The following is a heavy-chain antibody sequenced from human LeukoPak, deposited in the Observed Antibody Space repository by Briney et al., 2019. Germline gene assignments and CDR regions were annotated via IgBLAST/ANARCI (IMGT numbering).Heavy chain of an antibody. CDR1: GGSISSSSYY. J-gene: IGHJ6*03. V-gene: IGHV4-39*01. CDR2: IYYSGST. Sequence: SETLSLTCTVSGGSISSSSYYWGWIRQPPGKGLEWIGSIYYSGSTYYNPSLKSRVTISVDTSKNQFSLKLSSVTAADTAVYYCARTGLYYYYMDVWGKGTTVTVSS. CDR3: ARTGLYYYYMDV. D-gene: IGHD3-16*01.